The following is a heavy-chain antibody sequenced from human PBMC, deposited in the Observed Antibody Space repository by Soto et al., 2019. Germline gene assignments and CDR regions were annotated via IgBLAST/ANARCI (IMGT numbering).Heavy chain of an antibody. CDR2: IIPILGIA. V-gene: IGHV1-69*08. Sequence: QVQLVQSGAEVKKPGSSVKVSCKASGGTFSSYTISWVRQAPGQGLEWMGRIIPILGIANYAQKFQGRVTITADKSTSTAYMELSSLRAEDTAVYYCARDGYSSRPGAFDIWGQGTMVTVSS. D-gene: IGHD6-13*01. J-gene: IGHJ3*02. CDR3: ARDGYSSRPGAFDI. CDR1: GGTFSSYT.